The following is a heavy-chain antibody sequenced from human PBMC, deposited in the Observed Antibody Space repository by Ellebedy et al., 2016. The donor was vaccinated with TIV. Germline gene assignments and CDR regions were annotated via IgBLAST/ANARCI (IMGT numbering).Heavy chain of an antibody. Sequence: GESLKISCAGSGFTFSSYPMNWVRQAPGKGLEWVSTISAGGGSIYYADSVKGRFTISRDNSKNTLFLQMDSLRAEDTAVYYCAKRPLTMIVLAEYYFDYWGQGTLVTVSS. CDR2: ISAGGGSI. D-gene: IGHD3-22*01. CDR3: AKRPLTMIVLAEYYFDY. CDR1: GFTFSSYP. J-gene: IGHJ4*02. V-gene: IGHV3-23*01.